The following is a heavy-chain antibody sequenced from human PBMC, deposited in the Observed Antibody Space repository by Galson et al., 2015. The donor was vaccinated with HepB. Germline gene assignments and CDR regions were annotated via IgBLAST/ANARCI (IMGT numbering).Heavy chain of an antibody. D-gene: IGHD3-3*01. J-gene: IGHJ4*02. CDR3: AREKRRFLEWFPLED. Sequence: SVKVSCKASGYTFTSYGISWVRQAPGQGLEWMGWISAYNGNTNYAQKLQGRVTMTTDTSTSTAYMELRSLRSDDTAVYYCAREKRRFLEWFPLEDWGQGTLVTVSS. CDR2: ISAYNGNT. V-gene: IGHV1-18*01. CDR1: GYTFTSYG.